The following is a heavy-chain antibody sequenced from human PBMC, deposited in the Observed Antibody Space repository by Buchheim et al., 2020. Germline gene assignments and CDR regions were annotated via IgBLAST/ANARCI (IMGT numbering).Heavy chain of an antibody. J-gene: IGHJ6*03. D-gene: IGHD1-14*01. CDR2: IKQDGSEK. CDR1: GFTFKNHW. V-gene: IGHV3-7*01. CDR3: ARSTGFRIDV. Sequence: EVQLVESGGGLVQPGGSLRLSCAASGFTFKNHWINWVRQAPGKGLEWVANIKQDGSEKYYVDSVKGRLTISRDNAKNSLYLQMNSMRAEDTAVYYCARSTGFRIDVWGKGTT.